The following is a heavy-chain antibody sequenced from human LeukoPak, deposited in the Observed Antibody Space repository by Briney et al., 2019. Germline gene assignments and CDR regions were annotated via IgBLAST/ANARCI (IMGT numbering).Heavy chain of an antibody. D-gene: IGHD5-18*01. CDR1: GFTFSSYW. Sequence: GGSLRLSCAASGFTFSSYWMHWVRHAPGKGLMWVSRINSDGSSTSYADSVKGRFTISRDNAKNTLYLQMNSLRAEDTAVYYCARDDAGYSYDPRGWFDPWGQGTLVTVSS. CDR3: ARDDAGYSYDPRGWFDP. J-gene: IGHJ5*02. V-gene: IGHV3-74*01. CDR2: INSDGSST.